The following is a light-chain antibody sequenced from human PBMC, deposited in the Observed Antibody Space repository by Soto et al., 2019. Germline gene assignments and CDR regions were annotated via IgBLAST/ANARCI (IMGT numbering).Light chain of an antibody. Sequence: DIQMTQSPSSLSASVGDRVTITCRASQSISSYLHWYQQKPGKAPKLLIYAASSLQSGVPSRFSGSGSGTDFTLIISSLQPEDGATYYCQRSFSTPLPFGGGTKVEIK. CDR3: QRSFSTPLP. J-gene: IGKJ4*01. CDR1: QSISSY. V-gene: IGKV1-39*01. CDR2: AAS.